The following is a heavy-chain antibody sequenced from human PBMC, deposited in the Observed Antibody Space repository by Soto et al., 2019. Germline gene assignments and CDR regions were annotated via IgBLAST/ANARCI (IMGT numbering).Heavy chain of an antibody. D-gene: IGHD7-27*01. V-gene: IGHV1-18*01. Sequence: QVQLVQSGAEVKKPGASVKVSCKASGYTFTSYGISWVRQAPGRGLEWMGWISAYNGNTNYAQKLQGRVTMTTDTSTSTAYMELRSLRSDDTAVYYCARVNWGRREGISVGYYYYYMDVWGKGTTVTVSS. CDR3: ARVNWGRREGISVGYYYYYMDV. J-gene: IGHJ6*03. CDR1: GYTFTSYG. CDR2: ISAYNGNT.